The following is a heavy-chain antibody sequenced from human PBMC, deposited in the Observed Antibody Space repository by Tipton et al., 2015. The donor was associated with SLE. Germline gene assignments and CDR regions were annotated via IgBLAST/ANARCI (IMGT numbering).Heavy chain of an antibody. CDR2: MSQTGIT. D-gene: IGHD3-3*01. CDR1: GYSITSGYY. CDR3: VREHHPRITVFGADC. J-gene: IGHJ4*02. Sequence: TLSLTCTVSGYSITSGYYWGWIRQPPGKGLEWIGSMSQTGITYYNPTLMSRVTISGDTSKNQFFLNLDPVTAADTAVYYCVREHHPRITVFGADCWGQGTLVTVPS. V-gene: IGHV4-38-2*02.